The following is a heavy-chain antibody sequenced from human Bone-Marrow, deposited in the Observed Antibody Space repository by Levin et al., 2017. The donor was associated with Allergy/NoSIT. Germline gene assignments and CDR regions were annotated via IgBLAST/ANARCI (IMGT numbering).Heavy chain of an antibody. CDR3: AKDVGGLKRWFDP. J-gene: IGHJ5*02. V-gene: IGHV3-23*01. CDR2: ISGSGGAT. CDR1: GFTFTNYA. D-gene: IGHD3-16*01. Sequence: HTGGSLRLSCAASGFTFTNYAMSWFRQAPGKGLEWVSAISGSGGATFYADSVKGRFTISRDNSKNTLYLQMNSLRVEDTAVYYCAKDVGGLKRWFDPWGQGTLVTVSS.